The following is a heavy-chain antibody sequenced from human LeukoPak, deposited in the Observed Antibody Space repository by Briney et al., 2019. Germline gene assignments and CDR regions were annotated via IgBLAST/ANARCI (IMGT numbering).Heavy chain of an antibody. CDR2: IKQDGSEK. J-gene: IGHJ4*02. CDR3: ARGVYYDSSGYYPGY. D-gene: IGHD3-22*01. V-gene: IGHV3-7*01. CDR1: GFTFSSYW. Sequence: GGSLRLSCAASGFTFSSYWMSWVRQAPGKGLEWVANIKQDGSEKYYVDSVKGRFTISRDNAKKSLYLQMNSLRAEYTAVYYCARGVYYDSSGYYPGYWGQGTLVTVSS.